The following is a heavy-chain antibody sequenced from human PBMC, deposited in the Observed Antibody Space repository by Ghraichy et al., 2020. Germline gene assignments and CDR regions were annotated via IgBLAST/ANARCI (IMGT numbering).Heavy chain of an antibody. D-gene: IGHD3-16*02. CDR2: ISGSGGRGSGGSP. Sequence: GESLNISCAASGFTFSSFAMSWVRLAPGKGLEWVSAISGSGGRGSGGSPYYADSVKGRFAISRDNSRNTLYLHMNSLRAEDTAVYYCAKGDGGSYRYSLPFDYWGQGTLVTVSS. V-gene: IGHV3-23*01. CDR3: AKGDGGSYRYSLPFDY. J-gene: IGHJ4*02. CDR1: GFTFSSFA.